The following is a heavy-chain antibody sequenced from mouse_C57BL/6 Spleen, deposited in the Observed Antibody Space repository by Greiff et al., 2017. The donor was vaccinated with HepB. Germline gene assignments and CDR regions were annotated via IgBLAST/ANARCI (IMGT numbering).Heavy chain of an antibody. CDR3: ARRGYGSSPYWYFDV. V-gene: IGHV1-39*01. D-gene: IGHD1-1*01. CDR1: GYSFTDYN. Sequence: SGPELVKPGASVKISCKASGYSFTDYNMNWVKQSNGKSLEWIGVINPNYGTTSYNQKFKGKATLTVDQSSSTAYMQLNSLTSEDSAVYDCARRGYGSSPYWYFDVWGTGTTVTVSS. J-gene: IGHJ1*03. CDR2: INPNYGTT.